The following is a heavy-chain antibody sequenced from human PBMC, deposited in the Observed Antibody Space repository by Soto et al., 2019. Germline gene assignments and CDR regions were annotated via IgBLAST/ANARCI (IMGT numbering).Heavy chain of an antibody. V-gene: IGHV3-23*01. CDR1: GFTFSSYA. Sequence: LRLSCAASGFTFSSYAMSWVRQAPGEGLEWVSAISGSGGSTYYADSVKGRFTISRDNSKNTLYLQMNSLRAEDTAVYYCAKDGRLFDYYDILTGYYSDASFFDYWGQGTLVTVSS. CDR3: AKDGRLFDYYDILTGYYSDASFFDY. J-gene: IGHJ4*02. D-gene: IGHD3-9*01. CDR2: ISGSGGST.